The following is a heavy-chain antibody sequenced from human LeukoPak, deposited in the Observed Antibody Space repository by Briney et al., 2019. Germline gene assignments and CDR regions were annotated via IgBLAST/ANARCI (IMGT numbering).Heavy chain of an antibody. D-gene: IGHD4-17*01. J-gene: IGHJ5*02. CDR1: GFTFSSYG. CDR2: ISYDGSKK. V-gene: IGHV3-30*18. Sequence: GGSLRLSCADSGFTFSSYGMHWVRQAPGKGLEWVAVISYDGSKKYYADSVKGRFTISRDNSKNTLYLQMNSLRAEDTAVYYCAKEYGDYADGLFDPWGQGTLVTVSS. CDR3: AKEYGDYADGLFDP.